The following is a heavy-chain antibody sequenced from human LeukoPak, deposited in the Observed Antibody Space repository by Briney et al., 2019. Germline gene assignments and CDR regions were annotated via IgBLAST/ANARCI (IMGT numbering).Heavy chain of an antibody. J-gene: IGHJ4*02. V-gene: IGHV4-34*01. CDR2: INHSGST. D-gene: IGHD3-22*01. CDR1: GGSFSGYY. CDR3: ARDHFYDSSVAY. Sequence: SETLSLTCAVYGGSFSGYYWSWIRQPPGKGLEWIGEINHSGSTNYNPSLKSRVTISLDTSKNQFSLKMTSVTAADTAVYYCARDHFYDSSVAYWGQGTLVTVSS.